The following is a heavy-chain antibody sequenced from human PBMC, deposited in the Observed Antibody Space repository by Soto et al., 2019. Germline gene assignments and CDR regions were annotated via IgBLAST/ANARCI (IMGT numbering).Heavy chain of an antibody. CDR2: ISASGGDT. D-gene: IGHD2-15*01. CDR3: ATNGDCSRGICYWHVEY. CDR1: GFNFNYYA. J-gene: IGHJ4*02. V-gene: IGHV3-23*01. Sequence: EVHLQGSGGGLVQPGGSLRLSCAASGFNFNYYAMNWVRRAPGKGLEWVSAISASGGDTYYADSVKGRFTLSRDNSKNTQSLQMNSLRAEDTAVYYCATNGDCSRGICYWHVEYWGQGILVTVSS.